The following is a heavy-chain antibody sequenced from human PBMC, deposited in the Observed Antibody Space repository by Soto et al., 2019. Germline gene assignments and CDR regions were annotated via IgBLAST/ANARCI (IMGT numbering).Heavy chain of an antibody. CDR1: GFTFSSYA. CDR3: AKTPDDILTGPYFQH. V-gene: IGHV3-23*01. D-gene: IGHD3-9*01. CDR2: ISGSGGST. Sequence: EVQLLESGGGLVQPGGSLRLSCAASGFTFSSYAMSWVRQAPGKGLEWVSAISGSGGSTYYADSVKGRFTISRDNSKKPLYLKMTGLRAEATAEYYCAKTPDDILTGPYFQHWGQGTLVTVSS. J-gene: IGHJ1*01.